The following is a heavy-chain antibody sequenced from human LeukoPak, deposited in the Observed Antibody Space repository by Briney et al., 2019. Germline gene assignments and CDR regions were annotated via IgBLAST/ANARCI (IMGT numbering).Heavy chain of an antibody. D-gene: IGHD2-15*01. CDR2: MYYSGSGTT. CDR3: ARERREQLLPPYTRLVNYLDY. J-gene: IGHJ4*02. Sequence: TSETLSLTCTVSGGSISSYYWGWIRQPPGKGLEWIGSMYYSGSGTTYYNPSLKSRVIISVDMSKNQFSLRLSSVTAADTAVYYCARERREQLLPPYTRLVNYLDYWGQGTLVTVSS. V-gene: IGHV4-39*07. CDR1: GGSISSYY.